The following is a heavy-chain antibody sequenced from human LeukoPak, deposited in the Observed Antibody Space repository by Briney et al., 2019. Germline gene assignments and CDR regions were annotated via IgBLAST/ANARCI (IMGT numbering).Heavy chain of an antibody. D-gene: IGHD6-13*01. Sequence: PSETLSLTCAVSGGSISSSNWWSWVRQPPGKGLEWIGEIYHSGSTNYNPSLKSRVTISVDKSKNQFSLKLSSVTAADTAVYYCARVYSSSSHPGMDVWGQGTTVTVSS. CDR1: GGSISSSNW. CDR2: IYHSGST. CDR3: ARVYSSSSHPGMDV. J-gene: IGHJ6*02. V-gene: IGHV4-4*02.